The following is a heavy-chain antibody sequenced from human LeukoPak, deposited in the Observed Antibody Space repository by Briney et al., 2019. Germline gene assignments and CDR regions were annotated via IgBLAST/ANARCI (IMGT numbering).Heavy chain of an antibody. D-gene: IGHD3-22*01. CDR1: GYTFTGYY. J-gene: IGHJ4*02. CDR2: INPNSGGT. Sequence: ASVKVSCEASGYTFTGYYMHWVRQAPGQGLEWMGWINPNSGGTNYAQKFQGRVTMTRDTSISTAYMELSRLRSDDTAVYYCARDHYYDSSGYLFDYWGQGTLVTVSS. CDR3: ARDHYYDSSGYLFDY. V-gene: IGHV1-2*02.